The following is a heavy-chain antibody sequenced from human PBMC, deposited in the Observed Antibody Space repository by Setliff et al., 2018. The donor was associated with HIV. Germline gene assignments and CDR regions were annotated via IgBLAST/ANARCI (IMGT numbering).Heavy chain of an antibody. J-gene: IGHJ4*02. D-gene: IGHD5-18*01. CDR1: GFTFSSYG. CDR3: ARSVAMGPLDY. V-gene: IGHV3-33*01. Sequence: SCKASGFTFSSYGMHWVRQAPGKGLEWVTIIWYDGSNKYYADSVKGRFNISRDNSKNTLYLQMNSLRAEDTAVYYCARSVAMGPLDYWGQGTLVTVSS. CDR2: IWYDGSNK.